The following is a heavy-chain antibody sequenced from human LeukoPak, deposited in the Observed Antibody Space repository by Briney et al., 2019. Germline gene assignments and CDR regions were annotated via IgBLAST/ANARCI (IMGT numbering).Heavy chain of an antibody. CDR3: ATNAGPAALDAVDI. V-gene: IGHV4-4*07. CDR1: SGSISSYF. D-gene: IGHD2-2*01. J-gene: IGHJ3*02. Sequence: PSETLSLTCTVSSGSISSYFWTWIRQPAGKGLEWIGRIYSSGSTNYNPSLKSRVIISVDKSKNQLSLKLSSVTAADTAVYYCATNAGPAALDAVDIWGQGTMVTVSS. CDR2: IYSSGST.